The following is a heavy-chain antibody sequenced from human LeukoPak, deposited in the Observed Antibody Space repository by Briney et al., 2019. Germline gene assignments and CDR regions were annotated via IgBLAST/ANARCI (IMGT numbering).Heavy chain of an antibody. J-gene: IGHJ4*02. V-gene: IGHV1-2*02. D-gene: IGHD6-19*01. Sequence: GASVKVSCKASGGTFSSYAISWVRQAPGQGLEWMGWINPNSGGTNYAQKFQGRVTMTRDTSISTAYMELSRLRSDDTAVYYCARARIAVAGRVIDYWGQGTLVTVSS. CDR1: GGTFSSYA. CDR3: ARARIAVAGRVIDY. CDR2: INPNSGGT.